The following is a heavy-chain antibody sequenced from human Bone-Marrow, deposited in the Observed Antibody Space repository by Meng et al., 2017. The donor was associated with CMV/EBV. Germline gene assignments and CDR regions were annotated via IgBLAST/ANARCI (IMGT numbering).Heavy chain of an antibody. CDR2: IYYSGST. V-gene: IGHV4-59*01. CDR3: ARVLVGGVDP. D-gene: IGHD3-16*01. CDR1: GGPISSYY. Sequence: AETLSLTCTVRGGPISSYYWSWIRQPPGKGLECIRYIYYSGSTYYNHSLKSRVTISVDTSKNQFSLKLSYVTPADSAVNYSARVLVGGVDPWGQGNLVNVSS. J-gene: IGHJ5*02.